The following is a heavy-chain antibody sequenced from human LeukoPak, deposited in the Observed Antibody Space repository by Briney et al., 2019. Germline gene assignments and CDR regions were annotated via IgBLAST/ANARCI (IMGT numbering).Heavy chain of an antibody. J-gene: IGHJ4*02. CDR3: ARDIPPVVVVAATPNDY. CDR2: TSSSSSYI. Sequence: GGSLRLSCAASGFTFSSYSMNWVRQAPGKGLEWVSSTSSSSSYIYYADSVKGRFTISRDNAKNSLYLQMNSLRAEDTAVYYCARDIPPVVVVAATPNDYWGQGTLVTVSS. CDR1: GFTFSSYS. D-gene: IGHD2-15*01. V-gene: IGHV3-21*01.